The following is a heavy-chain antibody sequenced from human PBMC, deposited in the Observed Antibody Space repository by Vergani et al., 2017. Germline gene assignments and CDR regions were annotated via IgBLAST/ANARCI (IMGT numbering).Heavy chain of an antibody. J-gene: IGHJ4*02. CDR2: IRNKAYGGTT. CDR3: SRGRGYSFGYSDY. D-gene: IGHD5-18*01. CDR1: GFSFGDYA. Sequence: EVQLVESGGGLVPPGRSLRLSCAASGFSFGDYAMTWVRQAPGKGLEWVAFIRNKAYGGTTEYAASVKGRFTISRDDSKRLAYLQLSGLKTEDTAVYFCSRGRGYSFGYSDYWGQGTLGTVS. V-gene: IGHV3-49*04.